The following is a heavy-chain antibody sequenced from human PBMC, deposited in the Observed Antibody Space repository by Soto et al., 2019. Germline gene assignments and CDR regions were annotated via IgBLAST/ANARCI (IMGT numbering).Heavy chain of an antibody. CDR2: IYYSGST. J-gene: IGHJ6*02. Sequence: SETLSLTCTVSGDSLRSYYWSWIRQPPGKGLEWIGYIYYSGSTTYNPSLNSRITINPDTSKNQFSLQLNSVTPEDTAVYYCARGAGYCSGGSCSNYYYYGMDVWGQGTTVTVSS. V-gene: IGHV4-59*12. D-gene: IGHD2-15*01. CDR1: GDSLRSYY. CDR3: ARGAGYCSGGSCSNYYYYGMDV.